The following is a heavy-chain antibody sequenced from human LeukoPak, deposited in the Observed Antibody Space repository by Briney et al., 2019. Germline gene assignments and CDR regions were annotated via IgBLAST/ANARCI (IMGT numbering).Heavy chain of an antibody. CDR3: ARTSGSYFYYYGMDV. D-gene: IGHD1-26*01. CDR2: IYYSGST. J-gene: IGHJ6*02. V-gene: IGHV4-59*01. CDR1: GGSISSYY. Sequence: SETLSLTCTVSGGSISSYYWSWIPQPPGKGLEWIGYIYYSGSTNYNPSLKSRVTISVDTSKNQFSLKLSSVTAADTAVYYCARTSGSYFYYYGMDVWGQGTTVTVSS.